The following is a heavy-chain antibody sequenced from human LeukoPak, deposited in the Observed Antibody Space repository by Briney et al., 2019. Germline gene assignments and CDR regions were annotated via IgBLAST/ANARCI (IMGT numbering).Heavy chain of an antibody. CDR2: IYSGDNT. V-gene: IGHV3-53*01. Sequence: GGSLRLSCAASGFTVSSNSMSWVRQAPGKGLEWVSVIYSGDNTYYADSVKGRFTISRANSKNTLYLQMNSLRAEDTAVYYCAKDGAWLRFDDWGQGILVTVSS. CDR1: GFTVSSNS. CDR3: AKDGAWLRFDD. D-gene: IGHD5-12*01. J-gene: IGHJ4*02.